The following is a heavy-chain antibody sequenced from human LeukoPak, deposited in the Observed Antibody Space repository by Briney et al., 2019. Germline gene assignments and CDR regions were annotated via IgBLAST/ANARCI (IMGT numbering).Heavy chain of an antibody. D-gene: IGHD6-13*01. CDR2: IYTSGST. CDR3: AVMNSSSWCAFDI. V-gene: IGHV4-4*07. J-gene: IGHJ3*02. Sequence: PSETLSLTCTVSGGSISSYYWSWIRQPAGKGLEWIGRIYTSGSTNYNPSLKSRVTISVDTSKNQFSLKLSSVTAADTAVYYCAVMNSSSWCAFDIWGQGTMVTVSS. CDR1: GGSISSYY.